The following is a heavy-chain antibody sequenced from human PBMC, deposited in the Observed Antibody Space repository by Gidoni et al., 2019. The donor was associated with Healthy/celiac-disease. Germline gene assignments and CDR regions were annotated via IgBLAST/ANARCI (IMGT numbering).Heavy chain of an antibody. V-gene: IGHV4-39*01. CDR1: GGSISSSSYY. J-gene: IGHJ5*02. D-gene: IGHD6-13*01. CDR3: ARRDSSSWYVWFDP. Sequence: QLQLQESGPGLVKPSATLSLTCTVPGGSISSSSYYWGWIRQPPGKGLEWIWSIYYRGSPYYNPSLKSRVTISVDTSKNQFSLKLSSVTAADTAVYYCARRDSSSWYVWFDPWGQGTLVTVSS. CDR2: IYYRGSP.